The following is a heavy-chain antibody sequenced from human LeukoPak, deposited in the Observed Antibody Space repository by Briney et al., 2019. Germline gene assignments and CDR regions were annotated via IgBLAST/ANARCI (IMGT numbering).Heavy chain of an antibody. CDR3: ARGTMVRGVRMYNWFDP. J-gene: IGHJ5*02. V-gene: IGHV4-34*01. CDR2: INHSGST. Sequence: SETLSLTCAVYGGSFSGYYWSWIRQPPGKGLEWIGEINHSGSTNYNPSLKSRVTISVDTSKNQFSLKLSSVTAADTAVYYCARGTMVRGVRMYNWFDPWGQGTLVTVSS. CDR1: GGSFSGYY. D-gene: IGHD3-10*01.